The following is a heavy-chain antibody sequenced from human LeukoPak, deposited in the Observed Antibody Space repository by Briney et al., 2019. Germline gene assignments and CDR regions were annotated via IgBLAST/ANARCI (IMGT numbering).Heavy chain of an antibody. D-gene: IGHD1-1*01. CDR1: GYSISSGYY. Sequence: PSEPLSLTCAVSGYSISSGYYWGWIRQPPGKGLEWIGSITRSGSTYYHPSLRSRVTISVDTSKNQFSLKVNSVTATDTAVYFCARGVEDDVYWGQGTLVIVSS. CDR2: ITRSGST. CDR3: ARGVEDDVY. J-gene: IGHJ4*02. V-gene: IGHV4-38-2*01.